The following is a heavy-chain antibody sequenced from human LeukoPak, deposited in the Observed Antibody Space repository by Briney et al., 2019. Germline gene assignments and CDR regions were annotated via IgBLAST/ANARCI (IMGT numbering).Heavy chain of an antibody. Sequence: ASVKVSCKASGYTFTSYYMHWVRQAPGQGLEWMGIINPSGGSTSYAQKFQGRVTMTRDMSTSTVYMELSSLRSEDTAVYYCAREYGLTLLNNWFDPWGQGTLVTVSS. CDR2: INPSGGST. CDR1: GYTFTSYY. V-gene: IGHV1-46*01. J-gene: IGHJ5*02. CDR3: AREYGLTLLNNWFDP. D-gene: IGHD2-21*02.